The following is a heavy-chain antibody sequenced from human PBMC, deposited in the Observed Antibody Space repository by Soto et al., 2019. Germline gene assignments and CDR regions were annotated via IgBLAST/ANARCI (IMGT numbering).Heavy chain of an antibody. CDR3: VKDDRILGRRYFDL. V-gene: IGHV3-23*01. CDR2: ISFSDGGT. CDR1: GFTFSSYA. J-gene: IGHJ2*01. D-gene: IGHD2-15*01. Sequence: GGSLRLSCAASGFTFSSYAMTWVRQAPGKGLEWVSSISFSDGGTYYADSVKGRLTISRDNSKNTLFLQMNSLRVEDTAVYYCVKDDRILGRRYFDLWGRGTLVTVSA.